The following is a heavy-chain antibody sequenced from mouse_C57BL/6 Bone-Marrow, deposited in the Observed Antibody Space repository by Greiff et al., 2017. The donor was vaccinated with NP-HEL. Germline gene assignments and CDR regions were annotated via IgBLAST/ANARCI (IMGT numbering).Heavy chain of an antibody. D-gene: IGHD2-10*02. CDR1: GFTFSSYG. V-gene: IGHV5-6*01. Sequence: EVQGVESGGDLVKPGGSLKLSCAASGFTFSSYGMSWVRQTPDKRLEWVATISSGGSYTYYPDSVKGRFTISRDNAKNTLYLQMSSLKSEDTAMDYCARRGYGNSFAYWGQGTLVTVSA. CDR3: ARRGYGNSFAY. J-gene: IGHJ3*01. CDR2: ISSGGSYT.